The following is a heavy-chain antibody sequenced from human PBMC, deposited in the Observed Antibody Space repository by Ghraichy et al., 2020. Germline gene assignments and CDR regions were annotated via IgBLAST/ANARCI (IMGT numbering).Heavy chain of an antibody. CDR1: GFTFSSYS. D-gene: IGHD3-22*01. V-gene: IGHV3-21*01. CDR3: ARDFAAPYDSSGNGY. CDR2: ISSSSSYI. J-gene: IGHJ4*02. Sequence: GGSLRLSCAASGFTFSSYSMNWVRQAPGKGLEWVSSISSSSSYIYYADSVKGRFTISRDNAKNSLYLQMNSLRAEDTAVYYCARDFAAPYDSSGNGYWGQGTLVTVSS.